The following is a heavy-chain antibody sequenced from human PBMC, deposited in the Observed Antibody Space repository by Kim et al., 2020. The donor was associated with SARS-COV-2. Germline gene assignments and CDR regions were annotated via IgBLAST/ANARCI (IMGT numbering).Heavy chain of an antibody. CDR3: ATPTVGFTIFGVVPQIDY. V-gene: IGHV4-39*01. D-gene: IGHD3-3*01. J-gene: IGHJ4*01. CDR1: GGSISSSSYY. Sequence: SETLSLTCTVSGGSISSSSYYWGWIRQPPGKGLEWIGSIYYSGSTYYNPSLKSRVTISVDTSKNQFSLKLSSVTAADTAVYYCATPTVGFTIFGVVPQIDYWGQGTLVTGSS. CDR2: IYYSGST.